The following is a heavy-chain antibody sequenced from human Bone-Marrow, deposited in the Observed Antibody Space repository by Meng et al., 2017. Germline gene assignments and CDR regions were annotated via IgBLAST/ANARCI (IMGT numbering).Heavy chain of an antibody. Sequence: KVSCKGSGYSFTSYWIGWVRQMPGKGLEWMGIIYPGDSDTRYSPSFQGQVTISADKSISTAYLQWSSLKASDTAMYYCARHRRRDSSSWYGAGYYGMDVWGQGTTVTVSS. CDR3: ARHRRRDSSSWYGAGYYGMDV. V-gene: IGHV5-51*01. D-gene: IGHD6-13*01. CDR2: IYPGDSDT. CDR1: GYSFTSYW. J-gene: IGHJ6*02.